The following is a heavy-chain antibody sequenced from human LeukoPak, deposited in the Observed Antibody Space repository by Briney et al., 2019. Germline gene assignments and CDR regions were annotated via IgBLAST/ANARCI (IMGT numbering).Heavy chain of an antibody. CDR1: GGSISSYY. CDR3: ARSGRGYYYYMDV. Sequence: SETLSLTCTVSGGSISSYYWSWIRQPPGKGLEWIGYIYYSGSTNYNPSLKSRVTISVDTSKNQFSLKLSSVTAADTAVYYCARSGRGYYYYMDVWGKGTTVTVSS. J-gene: IGHJ6*03. D-gene: IGHD3-10*01. CDR2: IYYSGST. V-gene: IGHV4-59*12.